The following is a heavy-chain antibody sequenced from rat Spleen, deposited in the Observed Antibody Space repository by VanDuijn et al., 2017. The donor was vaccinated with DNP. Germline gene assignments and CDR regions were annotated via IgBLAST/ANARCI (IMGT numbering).Heavy chain of an antibody. CDR3: VRWNSGHFDY. CDR1: GFTFTDYY. J-gene: IGHJ2*01. D-gene: IGHD4-3*01. V-gene: IGHV5-22*01. Sequence: EVQLVESGGGLVQPGRSLKLSCAAPGFTFTDYYMAWVRQAPTKGLEWVAYLGSDGYAPYYGDSVKGRFTISRDNAKSTLYLQMNSLRSEDMATYYCVRWNSGHFDYWGQGVMVTVSS. CDR2: LGSDGYAP.